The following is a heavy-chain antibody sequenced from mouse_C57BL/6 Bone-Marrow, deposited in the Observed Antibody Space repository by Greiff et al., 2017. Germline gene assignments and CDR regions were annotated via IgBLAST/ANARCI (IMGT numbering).Heavy chain of an antibody. CDR2: ISSGSSTI. V-gene: IGHV5-17*01. J-gene: IGHJ4*01. CDR3: ASGAPTMVTTDGSVYAIDY. D-gene: IGHD2-9*01. CDR1: GFTFSDYG. Sequence: EVKLVESGGGLVKPGGSLKLSCAASGFTFSDYGMHWVRQATEKGLEWVAYISSGSSTIYYADTVKGRFTISRDNAKNTLFLQMTSRMSEDTAMXYYASGAPTMVTTDGSVYAIDYWGQGTSVTVSS.